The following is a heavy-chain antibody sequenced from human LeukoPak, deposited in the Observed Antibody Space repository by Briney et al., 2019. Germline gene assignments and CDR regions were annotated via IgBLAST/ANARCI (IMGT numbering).Heavy chain of an antibody. CDR3: ATEFREYDSGSQYFQH. CDR1: GFSFSSYA. CDR2: ISFDGINK. J-gene: IGHJ1*01. Sequence: GGSLRLSCAASGFSFSSYAVHWVRQAPGKGLEWVTLISFDGINKSYADSVKGRFTISRDNPKNTLYLQMNSLRDEDTAVYYCATEFREYDSGSQYFQHWGQGTLVTVSS. D-gene: IGHD6-19*01. V-gene: IGHV3-30*04.